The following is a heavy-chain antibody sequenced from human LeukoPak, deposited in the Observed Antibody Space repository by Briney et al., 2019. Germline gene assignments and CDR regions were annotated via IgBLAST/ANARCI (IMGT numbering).Heavy chain of an antibody. CDR2: INAANGNT. J-gene: IGHJ4*02. CDR1: GYTLTSYA. CDR3: ARGGENYYFDY. V-gene: IGHV1-3*01. D-gene: IGHD1-7*01. Sequence: GASVTVSCKASGYTLTSYAMHWVRQAPGQRLEWMGWINAANGNTKYSQKFQGRVTITRDTSASTAYMELSSLRSEDTAVYYCARGGENYYFDYWGQGTLVTVSS.